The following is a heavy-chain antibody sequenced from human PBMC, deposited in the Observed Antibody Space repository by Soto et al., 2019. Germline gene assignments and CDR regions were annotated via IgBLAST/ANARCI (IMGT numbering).Heavy chain of an antibody. CDR1: GGTFSSYA. CDR2: IIPIFGTV. Sequence: QVQLVQSGAEAKKPGSSVKVSCKASGGTFSSYAISWVRQAPGQGLEWMGGIIPIFGTVNYAQKFQGRVTVTADASTITADMERSRLRSKDTVVYYGARDANGSGSPDGFDPWGQGTLVSVSS. D-gene: IGHD3-10*01. CDR3: ARDANGSGSPDGFDP. J-gene: IGHJ5*02. V-gene: IGHV1-69*01.